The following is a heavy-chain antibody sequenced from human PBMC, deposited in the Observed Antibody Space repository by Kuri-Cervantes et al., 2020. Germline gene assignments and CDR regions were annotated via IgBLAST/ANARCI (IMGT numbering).Heavy chain of an antibody. CDR1: GFTFGSFH. Sequence: GGSLRLSCAASGFTFGSFHMAWVREAPGKGLEWVANINEAGTDTYYVDSVRGRFTISRDNAKNSLYLQIDSLRPEDTAVFYCARDHRAPYYWGQGTLVTISS. V-gene: IGHV3-7*01. CDR2: INEAGTDT. D-gene: IGHD1-26*01. J-gene: IGHJ4*02. CDR3: ARDHRAPYY.